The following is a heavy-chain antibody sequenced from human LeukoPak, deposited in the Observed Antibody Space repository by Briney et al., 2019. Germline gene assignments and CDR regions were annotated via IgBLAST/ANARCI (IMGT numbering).Heavy chain of an antibody. CDR3: AKAGRVSYYFDY. D-gene: IGHD2/OR15-2a*01. CDR1: GFTFSSYA. Sequence: GGSLRLSCAASGFTFSSYAMSWVRQAPGKGLEWVSAVSGSGGSTYYADSVKGRFTISRDNSKNTLYLQMNSLRAEDTAVYYCAKAGRVSYYFDYWGQGTLVTVSS. V-gene: IGHV3-23*01. CDR2: VSGSGGST. J-gene: IGHJ4*02.